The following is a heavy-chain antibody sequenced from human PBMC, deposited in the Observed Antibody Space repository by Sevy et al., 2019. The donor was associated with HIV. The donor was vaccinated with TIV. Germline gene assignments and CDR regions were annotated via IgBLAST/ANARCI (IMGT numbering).Heavy chain of an antibody. D-gene: IGHD1-26*01. Sequence: GVLRLSCTASGFIFGDYGMSWVRQAPGKGLEWIAFFKSKIHGGTTEKAASVKGRFTISRDDSKNIVYLQMSNLKTEDTAVYYCTRWSGSQSIFDYWGQGTLVTVSS. CDR2: FKSKIHGGTT. V-gene: IGHV3-49*04. J-gene: IGHJ4*02. CDR1: GFIFGDYG. CDR3: TRWSGSQSIFDY.